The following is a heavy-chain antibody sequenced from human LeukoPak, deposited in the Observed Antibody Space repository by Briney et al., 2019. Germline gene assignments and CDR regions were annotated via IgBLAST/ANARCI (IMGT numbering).Heavy chain of an antibody. CDR2: IYTSGST. V-gene: IGHV4-61*02. D-gene: IGHD2/OR15-2a*01. J-gene: IGHJ6*03. Sequence: SETLSLTCTVSGGSISSGSYYWSWILQPAGKGLEWIGRIYTSGSTNYNPSLKSRVTISVDTSKNQFSLKLSSVTAADTAVYYCARGIFSYYYYYMDVWGKGTTVTVSS. CDR1: GGSISSGSYY. CDR3: ARGIFSYYYYYMDV.